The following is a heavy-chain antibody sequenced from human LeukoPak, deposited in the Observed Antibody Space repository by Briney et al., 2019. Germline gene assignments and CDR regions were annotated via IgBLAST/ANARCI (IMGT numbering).Heavy chain of an antibody. CDR2: IWYDGSNK. J-gene: IGHJ6*02. Sequence: GGSLRLSCAASGFTFSSYGMHWVRQAPGKGLEWVAVIWYDGSNKYYADSVKGRFTISRDNSKNTLYLQMNSLRAEDTAVYYCARDSYSSSWRGAYYYYYGMDVWGQGTTVTVSS. CDR1: GFTFSSYG. CDR3: ARDSYSSSWRGAYYYYYGMDV. V-gene: IGHV3-33*01. D-gene: IGHD6-13*01.